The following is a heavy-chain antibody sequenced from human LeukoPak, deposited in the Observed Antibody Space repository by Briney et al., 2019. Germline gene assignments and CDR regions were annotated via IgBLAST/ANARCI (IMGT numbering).Heavy chain of an antibody. V-gene: IGHV4-34*01. CDR1: GGSFSGYY. CDR2: INHSGST. J-gene: IGHJ3*02. D-gene: IGHD2-21*02. Sequence: SETLSLTCAVYGGSFSGYYWSWIRQPPGKGLEWIGEINHSGSTNYNPSLKSRVTISADTSKNQFSLKLSSVTAADTAVYYCARVSRTLAYCGGDCYSMAFDIWGQGTMVTVSS. CDR3: ARVSRTLAYCGGDCYSMAFDI.